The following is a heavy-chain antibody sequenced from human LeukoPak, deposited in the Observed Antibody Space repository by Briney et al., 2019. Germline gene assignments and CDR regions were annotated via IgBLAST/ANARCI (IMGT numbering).Heavy chain of an antibody. J-gene: IGHJ4*02. CDR1: GFTFSSYG. D-gene: IGHD6-13*01. CDR2: ISGSGGST. V-gene: IGHV3-23*01. CDR3: ARASSSWYYFDY. Sequence: PGGSLRLSCAASGFTFSSYGMHWVRQAPGKGLEWVSAISGSGGSTYYADSVKGRFTISRDNSKNTLYLQMNSLRAEDTAVYYCARASSSWYYFDYWGQGTLVTVSS.